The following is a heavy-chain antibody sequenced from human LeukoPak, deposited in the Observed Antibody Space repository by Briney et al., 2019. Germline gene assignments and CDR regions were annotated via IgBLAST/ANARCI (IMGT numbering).Heavy chain of an antibody. Sequence: SETLSLTCSVSGGSINNGNYCWTWIRQRPGRGLGWIGYSYYNGGTFYNPSLMSRLSISVDTSKNQFSLNLSSVTAADTAVYYCARTASKYYYDTTGSHDDYWGQGTLVTVSS. V-gene: IGHV4-31*03. J-gene: IGHJ4*02. D-gene: IGHD3-22*01. CDR1: GGSINNGNYC. CDR3: ARTASKYYYDTTGSHDDY. CDR2: SYYNGGT.